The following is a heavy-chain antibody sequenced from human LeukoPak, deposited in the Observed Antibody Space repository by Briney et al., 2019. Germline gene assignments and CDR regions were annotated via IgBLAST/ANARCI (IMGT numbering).Heavy chain of an antibody. J-gene: IGHJ5*02. CDR2: INPNSGGT. CDR3: ARVIAAAGTTKEEWFDP. CDR1: GYTFTGYY. Sequence: RASVKVSCKASGYTFTGYYMHWVRQAPGQGLEWMGWINPNSGGTNYAQKFQGRVTMTRDTSISTAYMELSRLRSDDTAVYYCARVIAAAGTTKEEWFDPWGQGTLVTVSS. D-gene: IGHD6-13*01. V-gene: IGHV1-2*02.